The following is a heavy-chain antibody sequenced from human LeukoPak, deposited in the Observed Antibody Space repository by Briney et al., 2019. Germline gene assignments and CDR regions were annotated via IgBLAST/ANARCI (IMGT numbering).Heavy chain of an antibody. CDR1: GGSISSGSYD. CDR3: ARIFRGAYFDY. J-gene: IGHJ4*02. CDR2: IYTSGST. D-gene: IGHD3-10*01. V-gene: IGHV4-61*09. Sequence: SETLSLTCTVSGGSISSGSYDWYWIRQPAGKGLEWIGHIYTSGSTDYNPSLKSRVTVSDDKSKNQFSLKLSSVTAADTAVYYCARIFRGAYFDYWGQGTLVTVSS.